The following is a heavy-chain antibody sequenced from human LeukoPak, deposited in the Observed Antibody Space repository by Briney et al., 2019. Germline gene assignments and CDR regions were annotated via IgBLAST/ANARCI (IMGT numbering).Heavy chain of an antibody. CDR1: GYTFTSYG. D-gene: IGHD4-23*01. J-gene: IGHJ4*02. CDR3: ARSRTVGYLPLMGY. Sequence: ASVKVCCKASGYTFTSYGISLVRQAPAQGLEWMGWISSYNGNTNYAQKLQGRVTMPTDTSTSTAYMELRSLRSDDTAVYYCARSRTVGYLPLMGYWGKGTLVTVS. V-gene: IGHV1-18*01. CDR2: ISSYNGNT.